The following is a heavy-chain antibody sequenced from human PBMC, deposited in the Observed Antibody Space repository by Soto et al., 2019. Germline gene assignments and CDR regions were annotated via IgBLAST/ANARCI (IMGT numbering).Heavy chain of an antibody. Sequence: GGSLRISCALSGIPFSDAWMSWVRQAPGKGLEWVGRIKSKGSGGTTEYPTLVKGRYTFARDYSKNTLYQQMNSLTTEDTAVDDCCRSGSKNYYFDRWGQETRVAVSS. CDR1: GIPFSDAW. J-gene: IGHJ5*02. CDR3: CRSGSKNYYFDR. V-gene: IGHV3-15*01. CDR2: IKSKGSGGTT. D-gene: IGHD6-19*01.